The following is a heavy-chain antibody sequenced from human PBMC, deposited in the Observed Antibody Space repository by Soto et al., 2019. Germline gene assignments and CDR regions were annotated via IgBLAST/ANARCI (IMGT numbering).Heavy chain of an antibody. CDR3: ARLFYYDSSGYLRPFDY. Sequence: SLSASGVGVGWIRQPPGKALEWLALVFWDNDKRYSPSLKSRVTITKDASKNQVVLAMTNVDPVDTATYYCARLFYYDSSGYLRPFDYWGQGTLVTVSS. D-gene: IGHD3-22*01. CDR1: SLSASGVG. V-gene: IGHV2-5*02. CDR2: VFWDNDK. J-gene: IGHJ4*02.